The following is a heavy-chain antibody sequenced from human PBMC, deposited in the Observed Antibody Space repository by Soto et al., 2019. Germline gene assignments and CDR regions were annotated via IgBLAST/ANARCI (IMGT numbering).Heavy chain of an antibody. V-gene: IGHV1-18*04. Sequence: QVQLVQSGGEIKKPGASVNVSCKASGYTFTRYGISWVRLAPGQGFEWMGWISGKNDKRNHAQKFRGRITMTTDTSTNTAYLEVRSLGSDDTAIYYCAREGNGYEDYWGQGTLVTVSS. CDR3: AREGNGYEDY. J-gene: IGHJ4*02. D-gene: IGHD5-12*01. CDR2: ISGKNDKR. CDR1: GYTFTRYG.